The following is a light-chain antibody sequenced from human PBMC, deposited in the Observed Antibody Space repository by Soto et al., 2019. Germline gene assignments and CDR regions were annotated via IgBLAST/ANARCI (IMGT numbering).Light chain of an antibody. J-gene: IGKJ2*01. Sequence: EIVLTQSPGTLSLSPGDRATLSCRASQSFNSNYLAWYQQKPCQAPRLLSYGASSRAAGIPDRFRGSGSGTDFDLTISGLEPDGFAVYYWQHYDNSPLYTFGQGTKLEIQ. CDR1: QSFNSNY. V-gene: IGKV3-20*01. CDR2: GAS. CDR3: QHYDNSPLYT.